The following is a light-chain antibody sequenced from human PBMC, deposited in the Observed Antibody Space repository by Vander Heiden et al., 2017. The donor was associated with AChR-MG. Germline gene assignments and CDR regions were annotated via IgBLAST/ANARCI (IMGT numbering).Light chain of an antibody. J-gene: IGLJ1*01. CDR3: YSRDSSSNHLEV. Sequence: SSELTQDPAVSVALGQTVRITCQGDSLRSYYASWYQQKQGQAPVLVIFGNNNRPSGIPDRFSCASSGNTASSTITGAEAEDEADYDCYSRDSSSNHLEVFGTGTKVTVL. CDR2: GNN. V-gene: IGLV3-19*01. CDR1: SLRSYY.